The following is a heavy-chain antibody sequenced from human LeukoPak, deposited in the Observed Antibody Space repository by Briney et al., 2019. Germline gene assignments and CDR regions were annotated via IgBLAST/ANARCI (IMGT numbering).Heavy chain of an antibody. CDR3: ARDRLKVLDY. J-gene: IGHJ4*02. CDR1: GFTFSSYS. CDR2: ISSSSSTI. Sequence: GGSLRLSCAASGFTFSSYSMNWVRQPPGKGLEWVSYISSSSSTIYYADSVKGRFTISRDNVKNSMYLQMNSLRDEDAAVYYCARDRLKVLDYWGQGTLVTVSS. D-gene: IGHD3-16*01. V-gene: IGHV3-48*02.